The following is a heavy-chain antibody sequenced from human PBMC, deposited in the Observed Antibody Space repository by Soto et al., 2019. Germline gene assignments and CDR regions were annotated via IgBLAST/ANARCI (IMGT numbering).Heavy chain of an antibody. CDR1: GFICSSYD. Sequence: LRLSCAASGFICSSYDMSWVRQAPGKGLEWVSTILVDGRTFYVDSVKGRFTISRDSSQNTVYLQMNSLTAGDTALYYCAKATASGGGAFDICGQGTMVTVSS. CDR2: ILVDGRT. J-gene: IGHJ3*02. CDR3: AKATASGGGAFDI. D-gene: IGHD2-15*01. V-gene: IGHV3-23*01.